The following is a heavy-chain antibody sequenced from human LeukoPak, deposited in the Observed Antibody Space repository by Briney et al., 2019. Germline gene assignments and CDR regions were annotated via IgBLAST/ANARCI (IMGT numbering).Heavy chain of an antibody. CDR3: AKGSAAGRPYYFDY. V-gene: IGHV3-23*01. J-gene: IGHJ4*02. D-gene: IGHD6-25*01. CDR1: GFIFSNYA. Sequence: PGGSLRRSCAASGFIFSNYAMSWVRQAPGKGLKWVSAIDSTGAYTWYADSVRGRFTISKDSSKTILYLQMNSLRAEDAAVYFCAKGSAAGRPYYFDYWGQGTLVTVSS. CDR2: IDSTGAYT.